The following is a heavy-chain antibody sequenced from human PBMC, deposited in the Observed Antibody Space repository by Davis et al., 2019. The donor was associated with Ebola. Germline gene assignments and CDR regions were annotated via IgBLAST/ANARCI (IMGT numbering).Heavy chain of an antibody. Sequence: PSETLSLTCAISGDSVFGKNGAWNWIRQSPSRGLEWLGRTYYTSKWHNDYGESVKSRITINPDPSKNQLPLQLNSVTPEDTAVYYCVRGWGRSGLDVWGQGTTVTVSS. V-gene: IGHV6-1*01. D-gene: IGHD2-21*02. CDR1: GDSVFGKNGA. CDR3: VRGWGRSGLDV. CDR2: TYYTSKWHN. J-gene: IGHJ6*02.